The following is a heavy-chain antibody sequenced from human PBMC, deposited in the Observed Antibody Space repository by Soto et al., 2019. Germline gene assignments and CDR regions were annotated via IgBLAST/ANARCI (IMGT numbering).Heavy chain of an antibody. J-gene: IGHJ5*02. CDR3: ASGRYYDFWSGYYTNWFDP. Sequence: GASVKVSCKASGGTFSSYAISWVRQAPGQGLEWMGGIIPIFGTANYARKFQGRVTITADESTSTAYMELSSLRSEDTAVYYCASGRYYDFWSGYYTNWFDPWGQGTLVTVSS. CDR2: IIPIFGTA. D-gene: IGHD3-3*01. V-gene: IGHV1-69*13. CDR1: GGTFSSYA.